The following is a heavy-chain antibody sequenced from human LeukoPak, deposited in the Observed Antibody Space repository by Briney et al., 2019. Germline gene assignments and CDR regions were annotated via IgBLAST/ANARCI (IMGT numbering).Heavy chain of an antibody. CDR2: IIPILGIA. D-gene: IGHD6-19*01. V-gene: IGHV1-69*04. J-gene: IGHJ4*02. Sequence: SVKVSCKAPGGTFSSYAISWVRQAPGQGLEWVGRIIPILGIANYAQKFQGRVTITADKSTSTAYMELSSLRSEDTAVYYCARPSRVAGTGDYFDYWGQGTLVTVSS. CDR1: GGTFSSYA. CDR3: ARPSRVAGTGDYFDY.